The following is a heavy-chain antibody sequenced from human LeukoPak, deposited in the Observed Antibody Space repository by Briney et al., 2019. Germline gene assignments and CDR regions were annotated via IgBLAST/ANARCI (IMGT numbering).Heavy chain of an antibody. D-gene: IGHD1-26*01. V-gene: IGHV3-11*01. CDR2: ISSSGSTI. Sequence: GGSLRLSSAASGFTFSDYHMSWIRQAPGKGVEWVSYISSSGSTIYYADSVKGRFTISRDNAKNSLYLQMNSLRAEDTAVYYCARVRYSGSYLEMRYYFDYWGQGTLVTVSS. CDR3: ARVRYSGSYLEMRYYFDY. J-gene: IGHJ4*02. CDR1: GFTFSDYH.